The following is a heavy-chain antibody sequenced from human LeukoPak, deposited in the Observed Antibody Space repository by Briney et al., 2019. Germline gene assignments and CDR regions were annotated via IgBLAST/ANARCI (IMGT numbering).Heavy chain of an antibody. CDR1: GFTFSSYE. CDR3: ATYRQVLLPFES. Sequence: GGSLRLSCAASGFTFSSYEMNWVRQAPGKGLEWVSYISSSGSTIYYADSVKGRFTISRDNAKNSLYLQMNSLRAEDMAIYYCATYRQVLLPFESWGQGTLVTVSS. J-gene: IGHJ4*02. V-gene: IGHV3-48*03. CDR2: ISSSGSTI. D-gene: IGHD2-8*02.